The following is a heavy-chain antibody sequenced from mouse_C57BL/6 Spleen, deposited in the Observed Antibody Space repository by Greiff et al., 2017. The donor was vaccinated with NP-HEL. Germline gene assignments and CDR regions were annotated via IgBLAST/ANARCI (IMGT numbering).Heavy chain of an antibody. D-gene: IGHD2-10*01. CDR2: ISSGRSTI. CDR3: ARSYYGFYYFDY. CDR1: GFTFSDYG. V-gene: IGHV5-17*01. Sequence: EVKLVESGGGLVKPGGSLKLSCAASGFTFSDYGMHWVRQAPEKGLEWVAYISSGRSTIYYADTVKGRFTISRDNAKNTLFLQMTSLRSEDTAMYYCARSYYGFYYFDYWGQGTTLTVSS. J-gene: IGHJ2*01.